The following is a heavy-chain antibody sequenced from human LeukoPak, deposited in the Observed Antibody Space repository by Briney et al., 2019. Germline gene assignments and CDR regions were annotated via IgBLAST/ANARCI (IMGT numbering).Heavy chain of an antibody. CDR2: IRHNGGT. V-gene: IGHV4-38-2*02. J-gene: IGHJ5*02. CDR3: AREFGVSYYDSSGYPESSWFDP. Sequence: SETLSLTCNVSGYSISSGYFWGWIRQPPGKGLEWIGCIRHNGGTYYNPSLKSRLTMSLDTSKNQFSLKLSSVTAADTAVYYCAREFGVSYYDSSGYPESSWFDPWGQGTLVTVSS. D-gene: IGHD3-22*01. CDR1: GYSISSGYF.